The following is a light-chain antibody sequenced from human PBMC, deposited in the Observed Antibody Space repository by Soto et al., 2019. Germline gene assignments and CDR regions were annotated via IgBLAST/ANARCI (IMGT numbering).Light chain of an antibody. Sequence: QSVLAQPPSVSGTPGQKVTISCSGSSSNIGGTYFVYWYQQHPGKAPKLMIYEVSNRPSGISNRFSGSKSGNTASLTISGLQAEDDADYYCSSYTSTNTRLFGTGTKLTVL. CDR3: SSYTSTNTRL. CDR1: SSNIGGTYF. J-gene: IGLJ1*01. CDR2: EVS. V-gene: IGLV2-14*01.